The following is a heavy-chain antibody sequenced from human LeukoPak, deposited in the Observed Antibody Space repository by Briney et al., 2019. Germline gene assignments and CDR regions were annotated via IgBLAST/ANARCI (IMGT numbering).Heavy chain of an antibody. J-gene: IGHJ4*02. D-gene: IGHD2-15*01. CDR1: EFTFSSSW. CDR2: INPDGSGT. Sequence: GGSLRLSCAASEFTFSSSWVHRVRQAPGKGLVWVSRINPDGSGTDYADSVKGRFTISRDNAQNLLYLQMNSLRAEDTAVYYCATAGYYRFDYWGQGALVTVSS. CDR3: ATAGYYRFDY. V-gene: IGHV3-74*01.